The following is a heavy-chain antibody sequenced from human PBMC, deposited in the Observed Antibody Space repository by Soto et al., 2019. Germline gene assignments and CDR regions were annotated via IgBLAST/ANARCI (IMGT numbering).Heavy chain of an antibody. CDR1: GFTFSNYP. CDR2: ISNDGSKK. D-gene: IGHD4-17*01. V-gene: IGHV3-30*04. J-gene: IGHJ4*02. CDR3: AKDMHANGEYYFDY. Sequence: GGSLRLSCEASGFTFSNYPMHWVRPAPGKGLEWVALISNDGSKKYYGDSVKGRFTISRDNSKNTLDLQMNSLRAEDTAVYYCAKDMHANGEYYFDYWGQGSLVTAPQ.